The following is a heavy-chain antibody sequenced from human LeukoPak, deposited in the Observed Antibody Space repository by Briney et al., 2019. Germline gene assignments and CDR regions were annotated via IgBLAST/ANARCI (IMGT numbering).Heavy chain of an antibody. J-gene: IGHJ6*03. CDR3: ARASELESFGNYYYYMDV. CDR1: GGTFSSYA. CDR2: IIPIFGTA. D-gene: IGHD1-1*01. V-gene: IGHV1-69*05. Sequence: SVKVSCKASGGTFSSYAISWVRQAPGQGLEWMGGIIPIFGTANYAQKFQGRVTITTDESTSTAYMELSSLRSEDTAVYYCARASELESFGNYYYYMDVWGKGTTVTVSS.